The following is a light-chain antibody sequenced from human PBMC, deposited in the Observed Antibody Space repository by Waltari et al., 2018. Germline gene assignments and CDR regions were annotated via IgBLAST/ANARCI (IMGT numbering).Light chain of an antibody. Sequence: QSVLTQPPSVSGAPRQRVTISCSGSRINIENNAVSWYQQVQGKAPKLLIYHDDLLPSPVSALFSASKSGTSASMAISGLQSEDDADYYCAAWDDSLNGRVFGGGTKLTVL. CDR2: HDD. J-gene: IGLJ3*02. CDR1: RINIENNA. V-gene: IGLV1-36*01. CDR3: AAWDDSLNGRV.